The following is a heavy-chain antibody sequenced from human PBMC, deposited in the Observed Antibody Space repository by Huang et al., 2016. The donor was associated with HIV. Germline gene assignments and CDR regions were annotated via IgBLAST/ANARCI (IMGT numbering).Heavy chain of an antibody. CDR3: TRGKGALDY. J-gene: IGHJ4*02. CDR2: IRSKASGGTT. Sequence: EVQLVESGGGLVQPGRSLRLSCTASGFTFGDYAMSWFRQAPGKGREWVGFIRSKASGGTTEYAASVKGRFTISRDDSKSIAYLQMNSLKTEDTAVYYCTRGKGALDYWGQGTLVTVSS. D-gene: IGHD6-13*01. CDR1: GFTFGDYA. V-gene: IGHV3-49*03.